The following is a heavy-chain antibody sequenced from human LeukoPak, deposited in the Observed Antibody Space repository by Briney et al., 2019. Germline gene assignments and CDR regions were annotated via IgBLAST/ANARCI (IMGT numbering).Heavy chain of an antibody. V-gene: IGHV3-53*01. D-gene: IGHD5-12*01. J-gene: IGHJ4*02. Sequence: GGSLRLSCAASGFTVSSNYMSWVRQAPGKGLEWVSVIYSGGSTYYADSVKGRFTISRDNSKNTLYLQMNSLRAEDTAVYYCASVVSGYDSYYFDYWGQGTLVTVSS. CDR1: GFTVSSNY. CDR3: ASVVSGYDSYYFDY. CDR2: IYSGGST.